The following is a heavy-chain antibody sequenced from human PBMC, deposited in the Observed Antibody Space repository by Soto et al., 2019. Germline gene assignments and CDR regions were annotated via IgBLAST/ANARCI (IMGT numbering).Heavy chain of an antibody. CDR1: GFTFSSYA. J-gene: IGHJ4*02. D-gene: IGHD3-10*01. Sequence: EVQLVESGGDLVQPGGSLRLSCAASGFTFSSYAMHWVRQAPGEKMEYVAQFSPDGSSTYYENSVKGRFIISRDNSKNTLYLQMGSLRAEDTAVYYCAKDGPYYYGSGSYYGVDYWGQGTLVTVSS. CDR3: AKDGPYYYGSGSYYGVDY. CDR2: FSPDGSST. V-gene: IGHV3-64*01.